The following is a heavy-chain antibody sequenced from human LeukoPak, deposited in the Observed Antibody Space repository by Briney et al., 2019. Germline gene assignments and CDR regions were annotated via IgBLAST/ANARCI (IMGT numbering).Heavy chain of an antibody. CDR2: ITSYNGNT. CDR3: ARGSNYYGSGNYYAFDP. Sequence: ASVKVSCKASGYTFTSYSINWVRQAPGQGLKWMGWITSYNGNTNYAHKLQGRVTMTTDTSTSTAYMELRSLRSGDTAVYYCARGSNYYGSGNYYAFDPWGQGTLVTVSS. V-gene: IGHV1-18*01. D-gene: IGHD3-10*01. J-gene: IGHJ5*02. CDR1: GYTFTSYS.